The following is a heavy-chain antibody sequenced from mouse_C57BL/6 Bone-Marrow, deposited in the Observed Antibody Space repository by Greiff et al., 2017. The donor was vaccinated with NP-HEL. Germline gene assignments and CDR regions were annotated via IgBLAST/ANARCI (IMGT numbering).Heavy chain of an antibody. V-gene: IGHV5-9-1*02. CDR2: ISSGGDYI. J-gene: IGHJ2*01. Sequence: EVKLMESGEGLVKPGGSLKLSCAASGFTFSSYAMSWVRQTPEKRLEWVAYISSGGDYIYYADTVKGRFTISRDNARNTLYLQMSSLKSEDTAMYYCTRGKLGGDFDYWGQGTTLTVSS. CDR1: GFTFSSYA. CDR3: TRGKLGGDFDY. D-gene: IGHD4-1*01.